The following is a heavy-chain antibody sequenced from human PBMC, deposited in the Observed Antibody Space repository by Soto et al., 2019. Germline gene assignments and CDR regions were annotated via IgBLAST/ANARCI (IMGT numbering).Heavy chain of an antibody. CDR1: GFTFSSYG. J-gene: IGHJ4*02. CDR2: IWYDGSNK. D-gene: IGHD1-7*01. V-gene: IGHV3-33*01. CDR3: ARDLRLELLQALDY. Sequence: GGSLRLSCAASGFTFSSYGMHWVRQAPGKGLEWVAVIWYDGSNKYYADSVKGRFTISRDNSKNTLYLQMNSLRAEDTAVYYCARDLRLELLQALDYWGEGTLVTVSS.